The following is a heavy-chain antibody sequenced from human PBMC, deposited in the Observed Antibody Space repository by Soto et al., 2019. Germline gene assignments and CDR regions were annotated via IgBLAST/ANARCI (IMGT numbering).Heavy chain of an antibody. CDR1: GYTFTSYG. D-gene: IGHD3-3*01. Sequence: GPSVKVSCKASGYTFTSYGISWVRQAPGQGLEWMGWISAYNGNTNYAQKLQGRVTMTTDTSTSTAYMELRSLRSDDTAVYYCARESITIFGVVIIDYGMDVWGQGTTVTVSS. V-gene: IGHV1-18*04. CDR3: ARESITIFGVVIIDYGMDV. J-gene: IGHJ6*02. CDR2: ISAYNGNT.